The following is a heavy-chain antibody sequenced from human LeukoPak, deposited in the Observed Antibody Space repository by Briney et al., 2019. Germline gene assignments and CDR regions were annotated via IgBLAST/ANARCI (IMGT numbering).Heavy chain of an antibody. J-gene: IGHJ4*02. D-gene: IGHD5-18*01. CDR2: IYYSGST. V-gene: IGHV4-59*08. Sequence: SETLSLTCTVSGGSISSYYWSWIRQPPGKGLEWIGYIYYSGSTNYNPSLKSRVTISVDTSKNQFSLKLSSVTAADTAVNYCARANRGYSYGSFDYWGQGTLVTVSS. CDR3: ARANRGYSYGSFDY. CDR1: GGSISSYY.